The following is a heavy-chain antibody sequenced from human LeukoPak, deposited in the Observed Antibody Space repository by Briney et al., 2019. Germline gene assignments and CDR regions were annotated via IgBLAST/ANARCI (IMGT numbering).Heavy chain of an antibody. D-gene: IGHD2-21*01. CDR3: VRDVIHSYFDI. CDR2: IIGAGSI. V-gene: IGHV3-69-1*01. CDR1: GFTFSSHI. Sequence: GGSLRLSCVASGFTFSSHILDRVRQAPGKGLEWVSSIIGAGSIQYADSVRGRFTISRDNARNSLYLQMDKLRVDDTAVYYCVRDVIHSYFDIWGQGILITVSS. J-gene: IGHJ4*02.